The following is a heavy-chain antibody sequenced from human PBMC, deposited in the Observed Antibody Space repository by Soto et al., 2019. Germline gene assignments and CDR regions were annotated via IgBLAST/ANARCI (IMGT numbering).Heavy chain of an antibody. CDR2: IIPIFGTA. CDR3: ANDCSSTSCYSKYGMDV. V-gene: IGHV1-69*13. D-gene: IGHD2-2*01. J-gene: IGHJ6*02. Sequence: SVKVSCKASGGTFSSYAISWVRQAPGQGLEWMGGIIPIFGTANYAQKFQGRVTITADGSTSTAYMELSSLRSEDTAVYYCANDCSSTSCYSKYGMDVWGQGTPVTVSS. CDR1: GGTFSSYA.